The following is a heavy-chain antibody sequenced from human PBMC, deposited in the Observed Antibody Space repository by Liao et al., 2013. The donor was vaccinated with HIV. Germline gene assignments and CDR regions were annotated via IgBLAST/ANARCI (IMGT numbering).Heavy chain of an antibody. CDR3: ARSIAVAGTRRGFDY. J-gene: IGHJ4*02. CDR1: GGSISSGSYY. D-gene: IGHD6-19*01. CDR2: INTSGST. V-gene: IGHV4-61*02. Sequence: QVQLQESGPGLVKPSQTLSLTCTVSGGSISSGSYYWSWIRQPAGKGLEWIGRINTSGSTNYNPSLKSRVTMSVDTSKNQFSLKLSSVTAADTAVYYCARSIAVAGTRRGFDYWGQGTLVTGLL.